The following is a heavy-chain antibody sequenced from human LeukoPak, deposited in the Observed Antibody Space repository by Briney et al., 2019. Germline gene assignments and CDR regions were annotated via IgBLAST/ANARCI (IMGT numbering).Heavy chain of an antibody. V-gene: IGHV5-51*01. D-gene: IGHD3-9*01. J-gene: IGHJ4*02. CDR2: IYPIDSYT. CDR3: ARVNSALWFFDF. Sequence: RASLTLSCTGSGYTFTSFGSDWIAWVRQMPGKGLEWMGSIYPIDSYTRYNPSFEGQVTVSVDRSISTAYLQWSSLKASDTAMYYCARVNSALWFFDFWGQGSLVSVSS. CDR1: GYTFTSFGSDW.